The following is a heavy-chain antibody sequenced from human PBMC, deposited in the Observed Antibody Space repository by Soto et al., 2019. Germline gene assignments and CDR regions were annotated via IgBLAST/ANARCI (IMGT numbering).Heavy chain of an antibody. D-gene: IGHD2-2*01. CDR2: IKSKTDGGTT. V-gene: IGHV3-15*01. Sequence: GGSLRLSCAASGFTFSNAWMSWVRQAPGKGLEWVGRIKSKTDGGTTDYAAPVKGRFTTSRDDSKNTLYLQMNSLKTEDAAVYYCTTDQVEYCSSTSCYLVYFDYWGQGTLVTVSS. J-gene: IGHJ4*02. CDR1: GFTFSNAW. CDR3: TTDQVEYCSSTSCYLVYFDY.